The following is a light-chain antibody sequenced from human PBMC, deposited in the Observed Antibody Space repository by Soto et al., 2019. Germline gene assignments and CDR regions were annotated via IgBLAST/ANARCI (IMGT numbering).Light chain of an antibody. CDR1: QSVSSY. J-gene: IGKJ5*01. V-gene: IGKV3-11*01. CDR3: QQHSNWPFT. Sequence: EIVLTQSPATLSLSPGDRATLSCRASQSVSSYLAWYQQKPGQAPRLLIYDSSTRATGIPARFSGSGSGTDFTLTISCLQPEDFAVYYCQQHSNWPFTFGQGTRLEIK. CDR2: DSS.